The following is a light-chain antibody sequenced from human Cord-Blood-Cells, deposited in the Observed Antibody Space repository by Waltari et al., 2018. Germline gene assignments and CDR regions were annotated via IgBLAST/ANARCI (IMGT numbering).Light chain of an antibody. CDR3: QQSYSTRRAT. CDR2: AAS. J-gene: IGKJ5*01. V-gene: IGKV1-39*01. Sequence: DIQMTQYPSSLSASVGDRVTITCRASQSISSYLDRYQQKPGEAPKILIYAASSLQSGVPSRCSGSGSGTDFTLTISSLQPEDVATYYCQQSYSTRRATFGQGTRLEIK. CDR1: QSISSY.